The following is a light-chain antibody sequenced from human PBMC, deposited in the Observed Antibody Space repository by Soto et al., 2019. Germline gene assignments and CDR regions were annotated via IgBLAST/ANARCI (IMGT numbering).Light chain of an antibody. CDR3: QQSNNWPPIT. Sequence: EIVMTQSPATLSVSPGDRATLSCRASQSVISNLAWYQQKPGHSPRLLIYGASNRTTGIPARFSGSGSGTEFPRTIISLQSEDFSVYYCQQSNNWPPITFGPGTKVDIK. CDR1: QSVISN. V-gene: IGKV3-15*01. J-gene: IGKJ3*01. CDR2: GAS.